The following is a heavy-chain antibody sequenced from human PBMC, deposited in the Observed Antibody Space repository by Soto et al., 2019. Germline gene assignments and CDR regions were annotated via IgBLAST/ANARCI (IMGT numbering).Heavy chain of an antibody. J-gene: IGHJ4*02. CDR2: IWYDGSNK. CDR1: GFTFSSYG. CDR3: ARGAYGRICQPPGWIDY. Sequence: GGSLRLSCAASGFTFSSYGMHWVRQAPGKGLEWVAVIWYDGSNKYYADSVKGRFTISRDNSKNTLYLQMNSLRAEDTAVYYCARGAYGRICQPPGWIDYWGKAPLVTVST. D-gene: IGHD6-19*01. V-gene: IGHV3-33*01.